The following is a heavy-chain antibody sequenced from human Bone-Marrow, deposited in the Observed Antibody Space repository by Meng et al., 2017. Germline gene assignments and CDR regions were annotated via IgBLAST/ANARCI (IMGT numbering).Heavy chain of an antibody. CDR3: ARVDLRFGYGMDV. J-gene: IGHJ6*02. Sequence: GESLKISCAASGFTFSSYGMHWVRQAPGKGLEWVAVIWYDGSNKYYADSVKGRFTLSRDNSKNTLYLQMNSLRAEDTAVYYCARVDLRFGYGMDVWGQGTTVTGSS. D-gene: IGHD3-3*01. CDR2: IWYDGSNK. CDR1: GFTFSSYG. V-gene: IGHV3-33*01.